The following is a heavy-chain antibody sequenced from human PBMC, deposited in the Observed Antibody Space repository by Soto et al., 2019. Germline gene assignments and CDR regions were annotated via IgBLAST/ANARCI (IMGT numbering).Heavy chain of an antibody. Sequence: SGPTRVRPTQILTLTCTFSGFSLSTYGMRASLIRQPPGQALEWLARFDWDGDKFYSTSLKTRLTISKDTSKNQVVLTMTNMDPVDTATYYCARGVASYYYDYWGQGTLVTVS. D-gene: IGHD3-10*01. CDR3: ARGVASYYYDY. V-gene: IGHV2-70*04. J-gene: IGHJ4*02. CDR2: FDWDGDK. CDR1: GFSLSTYGMR.